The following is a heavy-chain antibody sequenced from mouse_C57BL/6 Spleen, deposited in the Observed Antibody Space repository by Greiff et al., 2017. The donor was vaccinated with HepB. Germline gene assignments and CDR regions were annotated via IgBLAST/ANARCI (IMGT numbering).Heavy chain of an antibody. V-gene: IGHV1-69*01. D-gene: IGHD4-1*01. CDR1: GYTFTSYW. J-gene: IGHJ2*01. CDR2: IDPSDSYT. Sequence: QVQLQQSGAELVMPGASVKLSCKASGYTFTSYWMHWVKQRPGQGLEWIGKIDPSDSYTNYNQKFKGKSTLTVDKSSSTAYMQLSSLTSEDSAVYYCARGWLTGVGDYWGQGTTLTVSS. CDR3: ARGWLTGVGDY.